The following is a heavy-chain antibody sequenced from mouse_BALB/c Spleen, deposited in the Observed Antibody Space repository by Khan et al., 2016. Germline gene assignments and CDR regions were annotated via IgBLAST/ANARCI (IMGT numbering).Heavy chain of an antibody. CDR2: IYPGDGDT. J-gene: IGHJ2*01. V-gene: IGHV1-80*01. Sequence: QVRLQQSGAELVRPGSSVKISCKASGYAFSSYWMNWVKQRPGQGLEWIGQIYPGDGDTNYNGKFKGKATLTADKSSSTAYMQLSSLTSEDSAVYFCARHYRYDGYYFDYWGQGTTLTVSS. D-gene: IGHD2-14*01. CDR3: ARHYRYDGYYFDY. CDR1: GYAFSSYW.